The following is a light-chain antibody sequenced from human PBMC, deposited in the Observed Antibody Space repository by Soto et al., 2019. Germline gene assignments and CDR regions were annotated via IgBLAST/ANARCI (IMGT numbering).Light chain of an antibody. CDR2: DAS. Sequence: DIQMTQSPSTLSASVGERVTISCRASQSVNYWLAWYQRKPGKAPKLLIHDASTLESGIPSRFSGSGSGTEFTLTISSLQPDDFATYYCQQYNSYWTFGQGTKVDIK. CDR1: QSVNYW. J-gene: IGKJ1*01. CDR3: QQYNSYWT. V-gene: IGKV1-5*01.